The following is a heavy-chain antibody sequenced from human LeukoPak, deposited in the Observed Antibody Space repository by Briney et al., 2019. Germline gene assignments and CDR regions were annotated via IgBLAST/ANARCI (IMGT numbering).Heavy chain of an antibody. CDR3: ARVATVTTRAPYNWFDP. J-gene: IGHJ5*02. CDR2: IYYSGST. D-gene: IGHD4-17*01. CDR1: GGSISSYY. Sequence: SETLSLTCTVSGGSISSYYWSWIRQPPGKGLEWIGYIYYSGSTNYNPSLKSRVTISVDTFKNQFSLKLSSVTAADTAVYYCARVATVTTRAPYNWFDPWGQGTLVTVSS. V-gene: IGHV4-59*01.